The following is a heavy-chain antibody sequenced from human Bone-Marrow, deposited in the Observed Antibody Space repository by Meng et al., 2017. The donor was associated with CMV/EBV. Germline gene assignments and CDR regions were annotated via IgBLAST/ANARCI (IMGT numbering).Heavy chain of an antibody. CDR1: GFTFSSYE. CDR3: ARGRLGYCSSTSCPARGWFDP. D-gene: IGHD2-2*01. V-gene: IGHV3-48*03. Sequence: GESLKISCAASGFTFSSYEMNWVREAPGKGLEWVSYISSSGSTIYYADSVKGRFTISRDNAKNSLYLQMNSLRAEDTAVYYCARGRLGYCSSTSCPARGWFDPWGQGTLVTVSS. J-gene: IGHJ5*02. CDR2: ISSSGSTI.